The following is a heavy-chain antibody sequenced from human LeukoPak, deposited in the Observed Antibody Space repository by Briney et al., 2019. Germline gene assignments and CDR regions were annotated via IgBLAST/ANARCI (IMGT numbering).Heavy chain of an antibody. D-gene: IGHD6-19*01. CDR1: GFTFSSYA. J-gene: IGHJ4*02. CDR2: ISGSGGST. CDR3: AKDRSGWNGGDFDY. Sequence: GGSLRLSCAASGFTFSSYAMSWVRQAPGKGLEWVSAISGSGGSTYYTDSVKGRFTISRDNSKNTLYLQMNSLRAEDTAVYYCAKDRSGWNGGDFDYWGQGTLVTVSS. V-gene: IGHV3-23*01.